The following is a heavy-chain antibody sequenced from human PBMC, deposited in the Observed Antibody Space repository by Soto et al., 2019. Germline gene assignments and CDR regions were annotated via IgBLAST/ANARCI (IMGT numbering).Heavy chain of an antibody. V-gene: IGHV5-51*01. Sequence: SLKISCKGVGYKFGSAWIGWVRQMPGKGLEWMGIIKPGTSDIRYSPSCRGHVTISADEAVSTAYLQWSSLKASDTAMYYCARQLSHICDSWGQGTLVTVS. J-gene: IGHJ4*02. CDR2: IKPGTSDI. CDR1: GYKFGSAW. CDR3: ARQLSHICDS. D-gene: IGHD3-3*02.